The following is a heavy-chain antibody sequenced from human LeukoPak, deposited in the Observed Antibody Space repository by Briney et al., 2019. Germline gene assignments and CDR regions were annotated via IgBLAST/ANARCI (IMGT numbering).Heavy chain of an antibody. V-gene: IGHV1-3*01. CDR3: ARNLYYGSGSYYVFDY. Sequence: ASVKVSCKASGYTFTSYAMHWVRQAPGQRLEWMGWINAGNGNTKYSQKFQGRVTITRDTSASTAYMELSSLRSEDTAVYYCARNLYYGSGSYYVFDYWGQGTLVTVSS. CDR2: INAGNGNT. CDR1: GYTFTSYA. J-gene: IGHJ4*02. D-gene: IGHD3-10*01.